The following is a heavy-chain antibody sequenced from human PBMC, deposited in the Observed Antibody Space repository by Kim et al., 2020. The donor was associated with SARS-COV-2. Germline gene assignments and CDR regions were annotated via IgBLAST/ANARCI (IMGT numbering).Heavy chain of an antibody. Sequence: GGSLRLSCAASGFTFSSYWMHWVRQAPEKGLEWVSVIYSGGSTYYADSVKGRFTISRDNSKNTLYLQMNSLRAEDTAVYYCARLFWSGYARPDYFDYWGQGTLVTVSS. D-gene: IGHD3-3*01. CDR3: ARLFWSGYARPDYFDY. CDR2: IYSGGST. CDR1: GFTFSSYW. V-gene: IGHV3-53*01. J-gene: IGHJ4*02.